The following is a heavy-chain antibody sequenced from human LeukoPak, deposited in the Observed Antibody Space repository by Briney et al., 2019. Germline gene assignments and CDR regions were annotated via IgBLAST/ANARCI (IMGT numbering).Heavy chain of an antibody. CDR2: IKQDGSKK. Sequence: QPGGSLRLSCAASGFTFSESWMSWVRQAPGKGLEWVGNIKQDGSKKYYVDSVKGRFTISRDNAKNSLYLQMNSLRAEDTAVYYCARVRYGNYFDYWGQGTLVTVSS. J-gene: IGHJ4*02. CDR1: GFTFSESW. CDR3: ARVRYGNYFDY. D-gene: IGHD3-16*02. V-gene: IGHV3-7*04.